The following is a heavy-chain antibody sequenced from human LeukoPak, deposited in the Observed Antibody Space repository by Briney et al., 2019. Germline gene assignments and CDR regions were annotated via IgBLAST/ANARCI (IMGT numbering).Heavy chain of an antibody. Sequence: AGGSLRLSCAASGFTFSSYAMSWVRQAPGKGLEWVSAISGSGGSTYYADSVKGRFTISRDNSKNTLYLQMNSLRSEDTAVYYCARGSVLLWFGEFNPWGQGTLVTVSS. J-gene: IGHJ5*02. CDR2: ISGSGGST. CDR1: GFTFSSYA. V-gene: IGHV3-23*01. D-gene: IGHD3-10*01. CDR3: ARGSVLLWFGEFNP.